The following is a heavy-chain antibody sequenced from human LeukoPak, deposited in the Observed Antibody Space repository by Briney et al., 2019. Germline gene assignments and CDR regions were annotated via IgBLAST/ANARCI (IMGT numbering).Heavy chain of an antibody. J-gene: IGHJ4*02. V-gene: IGHV1-2*02. CDR1: GYIFTTYF. CDR2: INPNNGDT. Sequence: ASVEVSCKASGYIFTTYFIHWVRQAPGQGLEWMGWINPNNGDTNYVQKFQGRVTMTRDTSISTAYMELTRLRSDDTAVYYCAGEGGYDILTGYQDYWGQGTLVTVSS. D-gene: IGHD3-9*01. CDR3: AGEGGYDILTGYQDY.